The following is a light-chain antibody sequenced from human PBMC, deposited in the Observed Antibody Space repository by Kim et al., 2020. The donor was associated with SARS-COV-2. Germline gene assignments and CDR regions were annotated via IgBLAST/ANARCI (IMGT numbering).Light chain of an antibody. CDR3: QSSDSSGTYPWV. V-gene: IGLV3-25*03. J-gene: IGLJ3*02. CDR1: ALPKKY. Sequence: SYELTQSPSVSVSPGQTARITCSGDALPKKYAYWYQQKPGQAPVVVIYKDSQRPSGIPQRFSGSSSGTTVTLTISEVQAEDEADYYCQSSDSSGTYPWVFGGGTQLTVL. CDR2: KDS.